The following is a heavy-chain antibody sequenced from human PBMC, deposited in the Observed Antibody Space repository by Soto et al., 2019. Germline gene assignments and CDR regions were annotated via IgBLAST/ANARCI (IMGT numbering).Heavy chain of an antibody. D-gene: IGHD3-16*01. V-gene: IGHV1-18*04. CDR2: ISPYNGHT. J-gene: IGHJ6*02. Sequence: GASVKVSCKASGYIFTGYGISWVRQAPGQGLEWMGWISPYNGHTEFAQRLQGRLTLTTDTSTTTGFMELSNLTSDDTAVYYCARGGSAYNKRLGFAGTMDVWGQGTKVTVSS. CDR3: ARGGSAYNKRLGFAGTMDV. CDR1: GYIFTGYG.